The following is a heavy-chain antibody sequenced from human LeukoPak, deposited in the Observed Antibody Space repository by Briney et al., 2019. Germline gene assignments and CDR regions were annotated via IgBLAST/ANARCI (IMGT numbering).Heavy chain of an antibody. CDR1: GYTFTNYD. V-gene: IGHV1-8*03. Sequence: ASVKVSCKASGYTFTNYDINWVRQATGQGLEWMGWMNPHSGNIGYAQKFQGRVTITRNTTISTAYMELSSLRSEDTAVYYCARADTSHYYAYYYRDVWRRGTTVSVSS. J-gene: IGHJ6*03. CDR3: ARADTSHYYAYYYRDV. D-gene: IGHD4-17*01. CDR2: MNPHSGNI.